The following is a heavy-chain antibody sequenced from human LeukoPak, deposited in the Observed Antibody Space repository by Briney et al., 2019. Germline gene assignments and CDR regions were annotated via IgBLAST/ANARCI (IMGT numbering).Heavy chain of an antibody. CDR3: ARGRRTYYDILTGYYFDY. Sequence: SETLSLTCTVSGGSISSYYWSWIRQPPAKGLEWIGYIYYSGSANYNPSLKRRVPISVDTSKNQFSLNLSSVTAADTAVYYCARGRRTYYDILTGYYFDYWGQGPLVTVSS. J-gene: IGHJ4*02. D-gene: IGHD3-9*01. CDR1: GGSISSYY. CDR2: IYYSGSA. V-gene: IGHV4-59*01.